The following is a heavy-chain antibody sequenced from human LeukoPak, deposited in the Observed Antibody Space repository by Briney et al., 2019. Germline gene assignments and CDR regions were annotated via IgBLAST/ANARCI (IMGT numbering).Heavy chain of an antibody. CDR1: IESFSGYH. CDR2: ISDSGTT. V-gene: IGHV4-34*01. CDR3: AMVTARLGWFDP. Sequence: SETLSLTCAVYIESFSGYHWNWIRQTPGKGLEWIGVISDSGTTNINPSLRRRVSLSIDTSKNQFSLDMRSMTAADTAVYHCAMVTARLGWFDPWGQGTLVTVSS. J-gene: IGHJ5*02. D-gene: IGHD2-21*02.